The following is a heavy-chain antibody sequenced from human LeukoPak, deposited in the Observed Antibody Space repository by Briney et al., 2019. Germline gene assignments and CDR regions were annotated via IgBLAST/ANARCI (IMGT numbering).Heavy chain of an antibody. V-gene: IGHV1-8*03. J-gene: IGHJ6*03. CDR2: MNPNSGNT. CDR1: GYTFTSYD. D-gene: IGHD2-2*01. CDR3: ARCGVVPAGYYYYMDV. Sequence: ASVKVSCKXSGYTFTSYDINWVRQATGQGLEWMGWMNPNSGNTGYAQKFQGRVTITRNTSISTAYMELSSLRSEDTAVYYCARCGVVPAGYYYYMDVWGKGTTVTVSS.